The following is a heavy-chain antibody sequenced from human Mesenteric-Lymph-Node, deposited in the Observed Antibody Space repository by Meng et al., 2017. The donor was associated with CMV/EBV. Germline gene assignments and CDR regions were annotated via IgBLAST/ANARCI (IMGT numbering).Heavy chain of an antibody. CDR1: GYTFTGYY. CDR2: INAYSGNT. J-gene: IGHJ4*02. CDR3: ARGNLRRVTTDY. V-gene: IGHV1-18*04. D-gene: IGHD4-17*01. Sequence: ASVKVSCKASGYTFTGYYMHWVRQAPGQGLEWMGWINAYSGNTNYAQKVQGRVTMTADTSTSTAYMELRSLRSEDTAVYYCARGNLRRVTTDYWGQGTLVTVSS.